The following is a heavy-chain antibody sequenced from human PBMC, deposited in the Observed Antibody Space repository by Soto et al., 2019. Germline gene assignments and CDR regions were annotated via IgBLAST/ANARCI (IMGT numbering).Heavy chain of an antibody. J-gene: IGHJ3*02. CDR2: IYYSGST. Sequence: QVQLQESGPGLVKPSQTLSLTCTVSGGSISSGGYYWSWIRQHPGKGLEWIGYIYYSGSTYYNPALKTRVTIPVDTSKNQFSLKLSSVTAADTAVYYCARDPYSGAFDIWGQGTMVTVSS. D-gene: IGHD3-10*01. CDR3: ARDPYSGAFDI. V-gene: IGHV4-31*03. CDR1: GGSISSGGYY.